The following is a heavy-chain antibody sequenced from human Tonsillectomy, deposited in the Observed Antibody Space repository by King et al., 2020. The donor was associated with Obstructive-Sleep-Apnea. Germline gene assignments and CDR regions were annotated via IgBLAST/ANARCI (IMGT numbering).Heavy chain of an antibody. J-gene: IGHJ4*02. CDR3: SKGGSMVRGVIRDFDY. CDR2: ISVSGGST. Sequence: VQLVESGGGLVQPGGSLRLSCAASGFTFSSYAMSCVRQAPGKGLEWFSAISVSGGSTSYGDSVKGRFTISRDNSKNTLYLQMNSLRSEDTAVYYCSKGGSMVRGVIRDFDYWGQGTLVTVSS. CDR1: GFTFSSYA. D-gene: IGHD3-10*01. V-gene: IGHV3-23*04.